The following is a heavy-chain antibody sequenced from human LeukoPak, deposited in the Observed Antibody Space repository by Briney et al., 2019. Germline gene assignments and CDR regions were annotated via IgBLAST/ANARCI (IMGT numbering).Heavy chain of an antibody. CDR1: GFTFSSYG. J-gene: IGHJ6*02. V-gene: IGHV3-33*06. CDR3: AKAIQVPAAYYYGMDV. D-gene: IGHD2-2*01. Sequence: GGSLRLSCAASGFTFSSYGMHWVRQAPGKGLEWVAVIWYDGSNKYYADSVKGRFTISRDNSKNTLYLQMNSLRAEDTAVYYCAKAIQVPAAYYYGMDVWGQGTTVTVSS. CDR2: IWYDGSNK.